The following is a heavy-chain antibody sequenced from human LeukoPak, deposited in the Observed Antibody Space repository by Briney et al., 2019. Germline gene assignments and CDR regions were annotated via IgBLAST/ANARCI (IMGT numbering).Heavy chain of an antibody. CDR2: ISGSGGST. CDR1: GFTFSSYA. J-gene: IGHJ3*02. V-gene: IGHV3-23*01. CDR3: AKVRGEYCSSTSCYAFDI. D-gene: IGHD2-2*01. Sequence: PGGSLRLSCAASGFTFSSYAMSWVHQAPGKGLEWVSAISGSGGSTYYAGSVKGRFTISRDNSKNTLYLQMNSLRAEDTAVYYCAKVRGEYCSSTSCYAFDIWGQGTMVTVSS.